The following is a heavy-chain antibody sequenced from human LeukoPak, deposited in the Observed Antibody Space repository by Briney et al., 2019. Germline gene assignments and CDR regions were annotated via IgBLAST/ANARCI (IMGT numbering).Heavy chain of an antibody. V-gene: IGHV4-38-2*01. Sequence: SETLSLTCAVSGSSITSNYFWAWFRQPPGKDLEWIPTIYHSWGIYFNPSLKSRVSISLDASNNQFFLKLASVTAADTAIYYCARNVTAGFFDYWGQGILITVSS. CDR3: ARNVTAGFFDY. CDR2: IYHSWGI. J-gene: IGHJ4*02. D-gene: IGHD1-1*01. CDR1: GSSITSNYF.